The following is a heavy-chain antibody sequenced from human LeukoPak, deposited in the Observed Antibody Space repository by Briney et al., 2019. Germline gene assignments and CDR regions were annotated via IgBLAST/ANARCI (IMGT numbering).Heavy chain of an antibody. Sequence: SETLSLTCTVSGGSISSYYWSWIRQPPGKGLEWIGYIYTSGSTNYNPSHKSRVTISVDTSKNQFSLKLSSVTAADTAVYYCARLNWNDGAFDIWGQGTMVTVSS. CDR2: IYTSGST. CDR3: ARLNWNDGAFDI. D-gene: IGHD1-1*01. V-gene: IGHV4-4*09. J-gene: IGHJ3*02. CDR1: GGSISSYY.